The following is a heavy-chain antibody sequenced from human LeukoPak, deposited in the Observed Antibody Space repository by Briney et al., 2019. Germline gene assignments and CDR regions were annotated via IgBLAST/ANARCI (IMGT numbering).Heavy chain of an antibody. CDR1: GGSFSGYY. CDR3: ARPGDCSSTSCSGYMDV. D-gene: IGHD2-2*01. Sequence: SETLSLTCAVYGGSFSGYYWSWIRQPPGKGLDWIGEINHSGSTTYNPSLKSRVTISVDTSKNQFSLKLSSVTAADTAVYYCARPGDCSSTSCSGYMDVWGKGTTVTVSS. V-gene: IGHV4-34*01. J-gene: IGHJ6*03. CDR2: INHSGST.